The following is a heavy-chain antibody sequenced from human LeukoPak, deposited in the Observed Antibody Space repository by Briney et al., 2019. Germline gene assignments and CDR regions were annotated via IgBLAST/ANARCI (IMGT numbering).Heavy chain of an antibody. Sequence: SETLSLTCTVSGGSISSGDYYWSWIRQPPGKGLEWIGYIYYSGSTYYNPSLKSRVTISVDTSKNQFSLKLSSLTAADTAVYYCARDGVHYDFWSGPTGGRYYYYVDVWGKGTTVTVSS. CDR3: ARDGVHYDFWSGPTGGRYYYYVDV. CDR1: GGSISSGDYY. V-gene: IGHV4-30-4*08. D-gene: IGHD3-3*01. J-gene: IGHJ6*03. CDR2: IYYSGST.